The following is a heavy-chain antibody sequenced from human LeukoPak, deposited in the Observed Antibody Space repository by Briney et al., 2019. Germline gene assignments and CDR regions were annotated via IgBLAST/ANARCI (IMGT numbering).Heavy chain of an antibody. CDR2: INHSGST. J-gene: IGHJ4*02. V-gene: IGHV4-34*01. CDR3: ARGAAAGIDY. Sequence: PSETLSLTYAVYGGSFSGYYWSWIRQPPGKGLEWIGEINHSGSTNYNPSLKSRVTISVDTSKNQFSLKLSSVTAADTAVYYCARGAAAGIDYWGQGTLVTVSS. D-gene: IGHD6-13*01. CDR1: GGSFSGYY.